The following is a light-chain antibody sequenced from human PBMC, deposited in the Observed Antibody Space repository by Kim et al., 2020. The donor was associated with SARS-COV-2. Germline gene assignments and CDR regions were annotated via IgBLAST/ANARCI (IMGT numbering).Light chain of an antibody. J-gene: IGKJ5*01. Sequence: ASIGDRVTITCRASQGISNCLAWYQQKPGEAPKSLIYSASTLQSGVPSRFSASKSGTDFTLTINNLQPEDSGTYYCQQYSRYPRTFGQGTRLEIK. V-gene: IGKV1D-16*01. CDR1: QGISNC. CDR2: SAS. CDR3: QQYSRYPRT.